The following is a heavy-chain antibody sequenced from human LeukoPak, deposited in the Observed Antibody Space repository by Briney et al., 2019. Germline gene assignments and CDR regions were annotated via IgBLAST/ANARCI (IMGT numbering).Heavy chain of an antibody. J-gene: IGHJ4*02. D-gene: IGHD4-17*01. V-gene: IGHV4-34*01. CDR1: GGSFSGYY. CDR3: ARETATVTTGFDY. CDR2: INHSGST. Sequence: SETLSLTCAVYGGSFSGYYWSWIRQPPGKGLEWIGEINHSGSTNYNPSLKSRVTISVDTSKNQFSLKLSSVTAADTAVYYCARETATVTTGFDYWGQGTLVTVSS.